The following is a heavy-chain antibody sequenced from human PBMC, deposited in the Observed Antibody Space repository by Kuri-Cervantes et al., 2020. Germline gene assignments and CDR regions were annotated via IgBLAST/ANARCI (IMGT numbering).Heavy chain of an antibody. CDR1: RFSLSSYA. Sequence: ETLSLTCAASRFSLSSYAMHWVRQAPGKGLEWVSSISGTGAYTHYADSVKGRFTISRDNGKKSLYLQMNNLKSEDTAMYYCARVMQLQRPIWGQGALVTVSS. CDR2: ISGTGAYT. CDR3: ARVMQLQRPI. D-gene: IGHD1-1*01. V-gene: IGHV3-21*01. J-gene: IGHJ4*02.